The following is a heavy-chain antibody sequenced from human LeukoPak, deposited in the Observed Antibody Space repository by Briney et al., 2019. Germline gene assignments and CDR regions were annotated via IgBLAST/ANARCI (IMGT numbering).Heavy chain of an antibody. V-gene: IGHV3-23*01. CDR3: ARDRGRYYDSRGFYWGYYFDS. D-gene: IGHD3-22*01. Sequence: GGPLRLSCAASGFTFSTYAVNWVRQAPGQGQEWVSTISGSGDSTYYADSVKVRFTISRANSKDTLYLQMSSVRVDDTAVYYCARDRGRYYDSRGFYWGYYFDSWGQGILVTVST. J-gene: IGHJ4*02. CDR1: GFTFSTYA. CDR2: ISGSGDST.